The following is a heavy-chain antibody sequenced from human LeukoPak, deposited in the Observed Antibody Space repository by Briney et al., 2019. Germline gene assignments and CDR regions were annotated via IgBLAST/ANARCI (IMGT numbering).Heavy chain of an antibody. D-gene: IGHD2-15*01. CDR1: GFTFSSYA. J-gene: IGHJ4*02. Sequence: PGGSLRLSCAASGFTFSSYAMSWVRQAPGKGLEWVSAISGSGGSTYYADSVKGRFTISRDNSKNTLYLQMNSLRAEGTAVYYCAKVGVYCSGGSCYHTFDYWGQGTLVTVSS. CDR3: AKVGVYCSGGSCYHTFDY. CDR2: ISGSGGST. V-gene: IGHV3-23*01.